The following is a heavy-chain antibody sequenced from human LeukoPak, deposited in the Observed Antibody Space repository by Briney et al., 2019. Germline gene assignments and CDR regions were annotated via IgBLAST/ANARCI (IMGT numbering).Heavy chain of an antibody. D-gene: IGHD3-10*01. CDR3: ARVTRGGSMFDP. CDR1: GYSFTNYD. Sequence: ASVKVSCKASGYSFTNYDINWVRQATGQGLEWMGWMNPNSGNTGYAQKFQDRVTMTRNTSITTAYMELSSLTSEDTAVYYCARVTRGGSMFDPWGQGTLVTVSS. V-gene: IGHV1-8*02. J-gene: IGHJ5*02. CDR2: MNPNSGNT.